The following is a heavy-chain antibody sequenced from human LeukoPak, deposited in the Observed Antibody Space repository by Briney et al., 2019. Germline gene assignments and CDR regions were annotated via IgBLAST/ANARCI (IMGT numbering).Heavy chain of an antibody. V-gene: IGHV3-30-3*01. Sequence: PGRSLRLSCAASGFTFSSYAMHWVRQAPGKGLEWVAVISYDGSNKYYADSVKGRFTISRDNSKNTLYLQMNSLRAEDTAVYYCAREDIVVVAVRPFYYYYGMDARGQGTTVTVSS. J-gene: IGHJ6*02. D-gene: IGHD2-15*01. CDR3: AREDIVVVAVRPFYYYYGMDA. CDR1: GFTFSSYA. CDR2: ISYDGSNK.